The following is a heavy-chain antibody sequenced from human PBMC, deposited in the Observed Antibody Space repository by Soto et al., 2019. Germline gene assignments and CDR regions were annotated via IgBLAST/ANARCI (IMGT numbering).Heavy chain of an antibody. D-gene: IGHD6-13*01. CDR3: ARGWYSRSLYALVD. J-gene: IGHJ6*02. CDR2: INYSGST. V-gene: IGHV4-59*01. Sequence: SETLSLTCSVSGGFISSYYWSWVRQPPGKGLEWIGYINYSGSTSHNPSLKSRVTISVDKSKNQFSLNLSSVTAADTAMYYCARGWYSRSLYALVDWGQGPTHTVSS. CDR1: GGFISSYY.